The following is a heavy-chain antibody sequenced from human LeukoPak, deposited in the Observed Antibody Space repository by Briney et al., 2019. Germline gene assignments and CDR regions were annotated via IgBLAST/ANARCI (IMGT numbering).Heavy chain of an antibody. V-gene: IGHV4-39*07. CDR2: IYHSGST. Sequence: PSETLSLTCTVSSGSISSSSYYWGWIRQPPGKGLEWIGSIYHSGSTYYNPSLKSRVTISVDTSKNQFSLKLSSVTAADTAVYYCARDLLWNYYYYYYMDVWGKGTTVTVSS. J-gene: IGHJ6*03. CDR3: ARDLLWNYYYYYYMDV. CDR1: SGSISSSSYY. D-gene: IGHD1-1*01.